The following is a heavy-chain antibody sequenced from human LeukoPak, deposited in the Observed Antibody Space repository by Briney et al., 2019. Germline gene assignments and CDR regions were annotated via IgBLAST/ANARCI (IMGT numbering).Heavy chain of an antibody. Sequence: SETLSLTCAVSGGSVNSHYWGWIRQPPGKGLQWIGNTYSTGESKYNPSLQSRVSISLDTSKSHLSLNLTSVLAADTAIYYCVRRDTGWNYFDYWGQGILVTVSS. D-gene: IGHD6-19*01. CDR1: GGSVNSHY. CDR2: TYSTGES. V-gene: IGHV4-4*08. CDR3: VRRDTGWNYFDY. J-gene: IGHJ4*02.